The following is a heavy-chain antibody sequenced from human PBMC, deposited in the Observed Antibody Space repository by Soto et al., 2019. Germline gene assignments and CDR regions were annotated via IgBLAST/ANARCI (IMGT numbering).Heavy chain of an antibody. J-gene: IGHJ3*02. CDR3: ARVEWYSGSWDAFDI. CDR2: IYHSGST. Sequence: PSETLSLTCAVSGGSMNTFNWWSWVRQPPGKGLEWIGEIYHSGSTNYNPSLKSRVTISVDKSKNQFSLKLSSVTAADTAVYYCARVEWYSGSWDAFDIWGQGTMVTVSS. D-gene: IGHD1-26*01. CDR1: GGSMNTFNW. V-gene: IGHV4-4*02.